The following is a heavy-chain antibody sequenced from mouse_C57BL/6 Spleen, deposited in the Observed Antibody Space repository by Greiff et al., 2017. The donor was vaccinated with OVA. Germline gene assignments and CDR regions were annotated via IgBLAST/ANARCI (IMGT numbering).Heavy chain of an antibody. V-gene: IGHV1-61*01. CDR2: IYPSDSET. CDR3: AREDGYHYFDY. J-gene: IGHJ2*01. CDR1: GYTFTSYW. D-gene: IGHD2-3*01. Sequence: QVQLQQSGAELVRPGSSVKLSCKASGYTFTSYWMDWVKQRPGQGLEWIGNIYPSDSETHYNQKFKDKSTLTVDKSSSTAYMQLSSLTSEDSAVYYCAREDGYHYFDYWGQGTTLTVSS.